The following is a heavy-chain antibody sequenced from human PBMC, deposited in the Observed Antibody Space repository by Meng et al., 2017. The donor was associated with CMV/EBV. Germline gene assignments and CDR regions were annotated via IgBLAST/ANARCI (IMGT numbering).Heavy chain of an antibody. Sequence: ESLKISCAASGFTVSSNYMSWVRQAPGKGLEWVSVIYSGGSTYYADSVKGRFTISRDNAKNSLYLQMNSLRAEDTAVYYCARGPGGIAVAGPYYYYGMDVWGQGTTVTVSS. D-gene: IGHD6-19*01. J-gene: IGHJ6*02. CDR1: GFTVSSNY. CDR2: IYSGGST. V-gene: IGHV3-66*01. CDR3: ARGPGGIAVAGPYYYYGMDV.